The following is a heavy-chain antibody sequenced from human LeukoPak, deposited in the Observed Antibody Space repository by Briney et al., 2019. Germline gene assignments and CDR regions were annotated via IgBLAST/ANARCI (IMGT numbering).Heavy chain of an antibody. CDR2: ISSSSNTI. Sequence: GGSLRLSCAASGFTFSTYNMNWVRQAPGKGLEWVSYISSSSNTIYYADSVKGRFTISRDNAKNSLYLQMNSLRAEDTGVYYCARDNCSSSSCYCDHWGQGTLVTVSS. D-gene: IGHD2-2*01. J-gene: IGHJ4*02. V-gene: IGHV3-48*04. CDR1: GFTFSTYN. CDR3: ARDNCSSSSCYCDH.